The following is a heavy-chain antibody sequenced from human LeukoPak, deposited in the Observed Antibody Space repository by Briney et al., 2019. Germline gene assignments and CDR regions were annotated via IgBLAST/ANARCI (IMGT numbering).Heavy chain of an antibody. D-gene: IGHD4-11*01. V-gene: IGHV4-34*01. J-gene: IGHJ5*02. Sequence: SETLSLTCTVYGGSFITYYWSWIRQPPGKGLEWIGEINHSGSTNYNPSLKSRVTISLDTSKNQFSLKLTSVPAADTAVYYCARDRGPSNYWFDPSGQGTLVTVSS. CDR2: INHSGST. CDR3: ARDRGPSNYWFDP. CDR1: GGSFITYY.